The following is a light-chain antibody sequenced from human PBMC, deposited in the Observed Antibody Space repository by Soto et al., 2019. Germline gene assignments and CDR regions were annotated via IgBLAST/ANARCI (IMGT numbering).Light chain of an antibody. CDR3: QQYVSSPFT. J-gene: IGKJ3*01. CDR2: GAY. Sequence: EIVLTQSPGTLSLSPGDRATLSCWASQSVSSSYLAWYQQKPGQAPRLLIYGAYNMDTVIPDRFSGSGSGTDFTLTISRLEPEDFAVYYCQQYVSSPFTFGPGTKVDI. V-gene: IGKV3-20*01. CDR1: QSVSSSY.